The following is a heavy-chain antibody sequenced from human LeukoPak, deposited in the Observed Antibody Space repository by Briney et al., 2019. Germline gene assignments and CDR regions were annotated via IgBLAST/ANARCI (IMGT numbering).Heavy chain of an antibody. V-gene: IGHV1-18*01. CDR1: GYTFTSYG. CDR2: ISAYNGNT. CDR3: ARRSEGVGRSGYYTAWFDP. Sequence: ASVKVSCKASGYTFTSYGISWVRQAPGQGLEWMGWISAYNGNTNYAQKLQGRVTMTTDTSTSTAYMELRSLRSDDTAVYYCARRSEGVGRSGYYTAWFDPWGQGTLVTVSS. J-gene: IGHJ5*02. D-gene: IGHD3-3*01.